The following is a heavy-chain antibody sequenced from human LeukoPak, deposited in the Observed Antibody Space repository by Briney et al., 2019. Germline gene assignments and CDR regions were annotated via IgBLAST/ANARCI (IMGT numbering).Heavy chain of an antibody. CDR3: AIWTTVTTVSFDY. CDR1: GYTFTSYY. V-gene: IGHV1-2*06. J-gene: IGHJ4*02. D-gene: IGHD4-17*01. CDR2: INPNSGGT. Sequence: GASVKVSCKASGYTFTSYYMHWVRQAPGQGLEWMGRINPNSGGTNYAQKFQGRVTMTRDTSISTAYMELSRLRSDDTAVYYCAIWTTVTTVSFDYWGQGTLVTVSS.